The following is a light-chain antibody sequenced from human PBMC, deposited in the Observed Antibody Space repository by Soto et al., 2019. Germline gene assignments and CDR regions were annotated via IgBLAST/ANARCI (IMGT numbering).Light chain of an antibody. Sequence: QSVLTQPPSASGTPGQRVTISCSGSSSNIGSYSVNWYQQLPGTAPKLLIYNSNQRPSGVPDRFSGSKSGTSASLAISGLQSEDEADYYCAARDDSLIVHVVFGGGTKLTVL. V-gene: IGLV1-44*01. CDR1: SSNIGSYS. J-gene: IGLJ2*01. CDR2: NSN. CDR3: AARDDSLIVHVV.